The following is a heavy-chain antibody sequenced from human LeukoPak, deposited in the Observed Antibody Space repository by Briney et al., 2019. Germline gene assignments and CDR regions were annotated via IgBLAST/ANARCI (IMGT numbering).Heavy chain of an antibody. CDR1: GYTFTSYG. D-gene: IGHD2-21*01. V-gene: IGHV1-18*01. J-gene: IGHJ3*02. CDR3: ASPYCGGDCYTEAFDI. Sequence: ASVKVSCKASGYTFTSYGISWVRQAPGQGLEWMGWISAYNGNTNYAQKLQGRVTMTTDTSSSTAYMELRSLRSDDTAVYYCASPYCGGDCYTEAFDIWGQGTMVTVSS. CDR2: ISAYNGNT.